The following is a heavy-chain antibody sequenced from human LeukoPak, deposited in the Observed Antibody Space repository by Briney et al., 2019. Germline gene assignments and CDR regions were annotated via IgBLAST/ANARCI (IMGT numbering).Heavy chain of an antibody. CDR3: ARPGGEYDY. J-gene: IGHJ4*02. CDR1: GGSISSSSYY. V-gene: IGHV4-39*01. D-gene: IGHD3-16*01. Sequence: SETLSLTCTVSGGSISSSSYYWGWVRRPPGKGLEWIGTINYSGSTYYNPSLKSRVTISVDTSKNQFSLKLSSVTAADTAVYYCARPGGEYDYWGQGTLVTVSS. CDR2: INYSGST.